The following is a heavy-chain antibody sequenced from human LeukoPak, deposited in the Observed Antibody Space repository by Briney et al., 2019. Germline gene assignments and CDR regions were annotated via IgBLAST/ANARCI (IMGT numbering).Heavy chain of an antibody. CDR1: GFTFSSYA. CDR3: ARGLHDFFDY. V-gene: IGHV3-64*01. CDR2: ISSNGGST. D-gene: IGHD3-3*01. Sequence: GGSLRLSCAASGFTFSSYAMHWVRQAPGKGLEYVSAISSNGGSTYYANSVKGRFTISRDNSKNTLYLQMNSLRAEDTAVYYCARGLHDFFDYWGQGTLVTVSS. J-gene: IGHJ4*02.